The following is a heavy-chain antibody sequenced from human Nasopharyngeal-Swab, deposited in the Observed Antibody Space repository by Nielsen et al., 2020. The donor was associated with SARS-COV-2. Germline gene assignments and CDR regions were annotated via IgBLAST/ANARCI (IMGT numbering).Heavy chain of an antibody. J-gene: IGHJ4*02. CDR3: ARGLGEVADY. CDR2: IKGDGSEK. D-gene: IGHD3-10*01. Sequence: GESLKISCAASGFTFSNYWMSWVRQAPGKGLEWVANIKGDGSEKHYVDSVKGRFTISRDNANNSLFLQMNSLRAEDTAVYYCARGLGEVADYWGQGALVTVSS. CDR1: GFTFSNYW. V-gene: IGHV3-7*01.